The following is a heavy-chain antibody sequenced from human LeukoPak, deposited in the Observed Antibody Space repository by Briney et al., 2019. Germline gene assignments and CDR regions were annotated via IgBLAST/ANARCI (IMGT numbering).Heavy chain of an antibody. D-gene: IGHD5-24*01. Sequence: PSETLSLTCTVSGGSISSSSYYWGWIRQPPGKGLEWIGEINHSGSTNYNPSLKSRVTISVDTSKNQFSLKLSSVTAADTAVYYCASTLLDGYNSNWGQGTLVTVSS. V-gene: IGHV4-39*07. CDR3: ASTLLDGYNSN. J-gene: IGHJ4*02. CDR2: INHSGST. CDR1: GGSISSSSYY.